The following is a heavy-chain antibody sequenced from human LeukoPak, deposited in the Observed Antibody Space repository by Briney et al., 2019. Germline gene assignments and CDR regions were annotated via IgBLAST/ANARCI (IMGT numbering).Heavy chain of an antibody. Sequence: PSETQSLTCTVSGYSITSAYYWGRIRQSPGKGLAWIGSIYHSGSSYYNPSLKSRVTISVDTSKNHFSLRLTSVTAADTAVYYCAREHYYDSTAYLDWGQGTLVSVSS. CDR1: GYSITSAYY. V-gene: IGHV4-38-2*02. D-gene: IGHD3-22*01. CDR2: IYHSGSS. CDR3: AREHYYDSTAYLD. J-gene: IGHJ4*02.